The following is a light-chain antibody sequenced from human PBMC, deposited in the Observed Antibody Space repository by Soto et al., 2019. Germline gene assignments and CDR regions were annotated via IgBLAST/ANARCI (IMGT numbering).Light chain of an antibody. V-gene: IGKV3-15*01. CDR1: QSINYN. CDR2: GAS. J-gene: IGKJ1*01. Sequence: EIVMTQSPATLSVSPGERATLSFSSSQSINYNLAWYQHKPGQAPRLLIYGASTRATDMPGTFSGRGSGTEFTLTISSLQSEDFAVYYCQQYKNWPRTFGQGTKVDIK. CDR3: QQYKNWPRT.